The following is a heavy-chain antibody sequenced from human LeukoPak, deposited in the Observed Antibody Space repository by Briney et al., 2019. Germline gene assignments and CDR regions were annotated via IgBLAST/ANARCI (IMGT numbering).Heavy chain of an antibody. V-gene: IGHV3-7*03. J-gene: IGHJ4*02. CDR1: GFTFSNYV. Sequence: PGGSLRLSCAASGFTFSNYVMSWVRQAPGKGLEWVANIKQDGSEKNYADSVKGRFTISRDNAKNSLYLQMSSLRAEDTAIYYCARGLWFGEFLDYWGQGTLVTVSS. CDR2: IKQDGSEK. D-gene: IGHD3-10*01. CDR3: ARGLWFGEFLDY.